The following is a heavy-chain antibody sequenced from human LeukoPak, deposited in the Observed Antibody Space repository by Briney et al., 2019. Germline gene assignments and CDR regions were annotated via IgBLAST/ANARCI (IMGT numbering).Heavy chain of an antibody. J-gene: IGHJ6*03. CDR2: INEDGSEK. CDR3: ARVANIAYCGGDCYPEFGEHMDV. D-gene: IGHD2-21*02. CDR1: GFTFSRYW. Sequence: GGSLRLSCAASGFTFSRYWMSWLRQAPGKGLEWVANINEDGSEKYYVDSVKGRFSISRDNAKNSLYLQMNSLSAEDTAVYYCARVANIAYCGGDCYPEFGEHMDVWGKGTTVTVSS. V-gene: IGHV3-7*01.